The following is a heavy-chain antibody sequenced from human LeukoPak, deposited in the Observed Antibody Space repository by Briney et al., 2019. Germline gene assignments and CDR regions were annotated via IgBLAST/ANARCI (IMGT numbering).Heavy chain of an antibody. V-gene: IGHV3-7*03. CDR1: GFTFSGFW. CDR2: IKPGGSEK. Sequence: GGSLRLSCAASGFTFSGFWMSWVRQTPGKGLEWVANIKPGGSEKYYVDSVKGRFTISRDNAKNSLYLQMNSLRAEDTAVYYCATFRFLGTWGQGTMVTVSS. J-gene: IGHJ3*01. CDR3: ATFRFLGT. D-gene: IGHD3-3*01.